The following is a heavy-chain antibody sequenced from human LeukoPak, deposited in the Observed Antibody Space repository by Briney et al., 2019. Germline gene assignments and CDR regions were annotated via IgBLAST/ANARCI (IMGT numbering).Heavy chain of an antibody. Sequence: SETLSLTCTVSGGSISSSSYYCGWVRQPPGKGLEWIGSIYYSGSTYYNPSLKSRVPKSVDTSKTQFSLKLSSVTAADTAVYYCARHTNDLWSGYLFDYWGQGTLVTVSS. J-gene: IGHJ4*02. CDR3: ARHTNDLWSGYLFDY. V-gene: IGHV4-39*01. D-gene: IGHD3-3*01. CDR2: IYYSGST. CDR1: GGSISSSSYY.